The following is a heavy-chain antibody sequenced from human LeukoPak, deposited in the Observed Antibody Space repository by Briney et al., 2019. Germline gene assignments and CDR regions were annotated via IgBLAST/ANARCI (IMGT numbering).Heavy chain of an antibody. J-gene: IGHJ6*02. CDR3: ARGGGDWEIMVRGVIDHYYYGMDV. Sequence: GGSLRLSCAASGFTFSSYGMHWVRQAPGKGLEWVAVIWYDGSNKYYADSVKGRFTISRDNSKNTLYLQVNSLRAEDTAVYYCARGGGDWEIMVRGVIDHYYYGMDVWGQGTTVTVSS. V-gene: IGHV3-33*01. D-gene: IGHD3-10*01. CDR2: IWYDGSNK. CDR1: GFTFSSYG.